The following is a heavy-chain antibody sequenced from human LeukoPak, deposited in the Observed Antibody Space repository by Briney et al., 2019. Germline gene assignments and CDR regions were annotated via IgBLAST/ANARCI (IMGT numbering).Heavy chain of an antibody. CDR2: IDHRGRA. V-gene: IGHV4-34*01. D-gene: IGHD5-18*01. Sequence: SETLSLTFAVYGTSFSGYYWIWIRQPPGQGLEWIGEIDHRGRAKYNPSLKSRVSTSIDTSKNQFSLNLSSVTAADTAVYYCARDVDTALMDVWGEGTTVIVSS. CDR1: GTSFSGYY. CDR3: ARDVDTALMDV. J-gene: IGHJ6*04.